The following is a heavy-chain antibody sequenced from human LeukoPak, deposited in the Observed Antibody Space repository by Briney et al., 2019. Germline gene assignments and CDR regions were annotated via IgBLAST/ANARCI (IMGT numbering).Heavy chain of an antibody. D-gene: IGHD6-13*01. CDR2: IYYSGST. CDR3: ARRAVGTFDY. CDR1: GGSISSSSYY. J-gene: IGHJ4*02. Sequence: SETLSLTCTVSGGSISSSSYYWGWIRQPPGKGLEWIGSIYYSGSTYYNPSLKSRVSISIDTSKNQFSLNLSSVTAADTAVYYCARRAVGTFDYWGQGTLVTVSS. V-gene: IGHV4-39*01.